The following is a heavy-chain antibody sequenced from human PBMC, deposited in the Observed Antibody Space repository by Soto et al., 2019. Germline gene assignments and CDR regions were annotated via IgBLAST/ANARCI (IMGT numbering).Heavy chain of an antibody. J-gene: IGHJ2*01. D-gene: IGHD4-17*01. CDR2: IYDSGST. CDR3: AREVIPLTTDWYFDL. Sequence: QLQLRESGPGLVKPSVTLSLTCTVSGGSISGGVGGLYYWSWIRQPPGKGLEWIGYIYDSGSTYYNPSLMSRVTIPVDSSKNHSALRLSSVTAADTAGYYCAREVIPLTTDWYFDLWGRGTLVTVSS. CDR1: GGSISGGVGGLYY. V-gene: IGHV4-30-4*01.